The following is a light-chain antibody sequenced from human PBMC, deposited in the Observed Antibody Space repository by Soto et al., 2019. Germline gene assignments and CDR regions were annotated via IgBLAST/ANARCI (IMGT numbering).Light chain of an antibody. Sequence: DIQMTQSPSSLSASVGDRVTITCRASQSISSYLNWYQQKPGKAPKLLIYAASSLQSGVPSRFSGSGSGTDFTXTISSLQPEDFATYYCQQSYSTPYTFGQGXKXXI. CDR2: AAS. CDR3: QQSYSTPYT. CDR1: QSISSY. V-gene: IGKV1-39*01. J-gene: IGKJ2*01.